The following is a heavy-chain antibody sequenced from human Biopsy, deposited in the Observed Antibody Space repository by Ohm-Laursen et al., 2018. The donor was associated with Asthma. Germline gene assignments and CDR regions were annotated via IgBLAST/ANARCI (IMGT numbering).Heavy chain of an antibody. Sequence: LRLSCAASGFTVSRDHMFWVRQAPGKGLEWVSVIYSGGTSDTADSVRGRFTISRDFYKNTLYLQMDSLRAEDTAVYYCARGDSSGWSHYYFDYWGQGTLVTVSS. CDR3: ARGDSSGWSHYYFDY. J-gene: IGHJ4*02. D-gene: IGHD6-19*01. CDR1: GFTVSRDH. V-gene: IGHV3-53*01. CDR2: IYSGGTS.